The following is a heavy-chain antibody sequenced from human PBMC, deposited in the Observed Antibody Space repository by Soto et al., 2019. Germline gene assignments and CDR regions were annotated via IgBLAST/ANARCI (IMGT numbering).Heavy chain of an antibody. V-gene: IGHV4-34*01. CDR2: INHSGST. D-gene: IGHD3-16*01. Sequence: SETLSLTCAVYGGSFSGYYWSWIRQPPGKGLEWIGEINHSGSTNYNPSHKSRVTISVDTSKNQFSLKLSSVTAADTAVYYCARDRVMLTFGGGSEEWGIDSWGQGTLVT. J-gene: IGHJ4*02. CDR3: ARDRVMLTFGGGSEEWGIDS. CDR1: GGSFSGYY.